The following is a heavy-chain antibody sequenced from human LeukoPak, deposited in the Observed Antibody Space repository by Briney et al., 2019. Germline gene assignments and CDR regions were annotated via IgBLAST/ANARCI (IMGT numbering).Heavy chain of an antibody. V-gene: IGHV3-30*18. CDR3: AKEGYSSSGDFDY. Sequence: PGRSLRLSCAASGFTFSSYGMHWVRQAPGKGLEWVAVISYDGSNKYYADSVKGRFTISRDNSKNTLYLQMNSLRAKYTAVYYCAKEGYSSSGDFDYWGRGTLVTVSS. D-gene: IGHD6-13*01. CDR1: GFTFSSYG. CDR2: ISYDGSNK. J-gene: IGHJ4*02.